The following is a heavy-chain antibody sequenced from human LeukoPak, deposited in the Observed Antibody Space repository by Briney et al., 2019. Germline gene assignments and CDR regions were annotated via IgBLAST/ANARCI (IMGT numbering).Heavy chain of an antibody. Sequence: SETLSLTCTVSGDSISGYYWSWIRQPPGKGLEWIGYIYHSGSTNYNPSLKSRVTISADTSKDQFSLKLASVTAADTAVYYCATGYSSTWYYFDYWGQGTLVTVSS. V-gene: IGHV4-59*01. CDR1: GDSISGYY. CDR2: IYHSGST. CDR3: ATGYSSTWYYFDY. D-gene: IGHD6-13*01. J-gene: IGHJ4*02.